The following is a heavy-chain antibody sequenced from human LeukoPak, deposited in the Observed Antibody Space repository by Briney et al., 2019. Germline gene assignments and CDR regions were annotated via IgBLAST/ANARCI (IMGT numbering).Heavy chain of an antibody. D-gene: IGHD3-22*01. CDR2: MNPNSGNT. J-gene: IGHJ3*02. CDR1: GYTFTSYD. V-gene: IGHV1-8*01. Sequence: AASVKVSCKASGYTFTSYDINWVRQATGQGLEWMGWMNPNSGNTGYAQKFQGRVTMTRNTSISTAYMELSSLRSEDTAVYYCARAETKYYYDSSGYYRMYAFDIWGQGTMVTVSS. CDR3: ARAETKYYYDSSGYYRMYAFDI.